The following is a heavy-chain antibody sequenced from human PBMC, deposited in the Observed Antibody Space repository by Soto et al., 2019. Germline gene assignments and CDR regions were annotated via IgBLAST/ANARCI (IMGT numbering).Heavy chain of an antibody. CDR3: AADLNSVAVASGY. D-gene: IGHD6-19*01. Sequence: ASVKVSCKTSGFTFSSSAVHWVRQARGHRLQWIGWIVVGSGNTNYAQKFQERVTITRDMSTSTAYMELSSLRSEDTAVYYCAADLNSVAVASGYWGQGTLVTVSS. J-gene: IGHJ4*02. V-gene: IGHV1-58*01. CDR2: IVVGSGNT. CDR1: GFTFSSSA.